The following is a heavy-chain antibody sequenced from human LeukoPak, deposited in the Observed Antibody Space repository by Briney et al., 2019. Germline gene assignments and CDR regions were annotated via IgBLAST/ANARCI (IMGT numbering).Heavy chain of an antibody. J-gene: IGHJ4*02. V-gene: IGHV3-21*01. CDR3: AREDFWSGYPLYYFDY. CDR2: ISSSSSYI. Sequence: PGGSLRLSCAASGYTFSSYSMNWVRQAPGKGLEWVSSISSSSSYIYYADSVKGRFTISRDNAKNSLYLQMNSLRAEDTAVYYCAREDFWSGYPLYYFDYWGQGTLVTVSS. CDR1: GYTFSSYS. D-gene: IGHD3-3*01.